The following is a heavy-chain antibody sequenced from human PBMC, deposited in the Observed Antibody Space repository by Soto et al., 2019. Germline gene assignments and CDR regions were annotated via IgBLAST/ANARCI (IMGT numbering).Heavy chain of an antibody. CDR3: ARGGSSDWQVAFDF. D-gene: IGHD6-19*01. V-gene: IGHV4-4*02. J-gene: IGHJ3*01. CDR1: GVSISSGNW. Sequence: PSETLSLTCAVSGVSISSGNWWTWVRQSPQRGLEYIGEIFHDGTANYYPSFERRVAISVGTSKNQFSLKLTSVTAADTAIYFCARGGSSDWQVAFDFWGQGTMVTVSS. CDR2: IFHDGTA.